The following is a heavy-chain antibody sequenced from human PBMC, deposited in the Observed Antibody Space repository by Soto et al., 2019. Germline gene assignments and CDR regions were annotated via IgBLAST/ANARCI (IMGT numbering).Heavy chain of an antibody. CDR2: IFSNDEK. D-gene: IGHD6-19*01. CDR3: ARMGAERVAGAGYFDY. V-gene: IGHV2-26*01. Sequence: QVTLKESSPVLVKPTETLTLTCTVSGFSLSNARMGVSWIRQPPGKALESLAHIFSNDEKSYSTSLKSRLTISKDTSKSQVVLTMTNMDPVDTATYYCARMGAERVAGAGYFDYWGQGTLVTVSS. CDR1: GFSLSNARMG. J-gene: IGHJ4*02.